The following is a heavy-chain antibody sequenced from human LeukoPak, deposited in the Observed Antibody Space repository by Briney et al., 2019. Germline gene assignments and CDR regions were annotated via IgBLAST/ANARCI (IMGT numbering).Heavy chain of an antibody. CDR1: GGSISSGSYY. V-gene: IGHV4-61*02. CDR2: IYTSGST. CDR3: ASYCSSTSCYSAAFDI. J-gene: IGHJ3*02. Sequence: PSQTLSLTCTVSGGSISSGSYYWSWIRQPAGKGLEWIGRIYTSGSTNYHPTLKIRVTISVDTSKTQFSLKLSSVTAADTAVYYCASYCSSTSCYSAAFDIWGQGTMVTVSS. D-gene: IGHD2-2*01.